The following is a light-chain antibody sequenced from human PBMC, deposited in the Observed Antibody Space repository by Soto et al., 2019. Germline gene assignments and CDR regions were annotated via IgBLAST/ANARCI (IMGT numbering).Light chain of an antibody. V-gene: IGLV2-8*01. CDR1: RNDIGGYNY. CDR2: EVT. CDR3: AYYAGSYRPVV. J-gene: IGLJ2*01. Sequence: QSVLTQPPSASGSPGQSVTISCTGTRNDIGGYNYVSWYQQHPGRPPKLLIYEVTKRPSGVPARFSGSESGNASSLTVSGLQAEDEADYCCAYYAGSYRPVVFGGGTKLTVL.